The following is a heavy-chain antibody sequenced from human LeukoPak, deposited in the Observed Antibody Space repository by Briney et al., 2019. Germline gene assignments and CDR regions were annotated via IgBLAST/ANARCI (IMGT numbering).Heavy chain of an antibody. CDR1: GFTFSSYW. Sequence: GGSLRLSCAASGFTFSSYWMTWVRQAPGKGLEWVANIRQDGGVKYYMDSAKGRFTLSRDNAKSSLYLQMNSLRVEDTVMYFCARTVVVVVGASDYFDYWGQGTLVTVSS. D-gene: IGHD2-2*01. V-gene: IGHV3-7*03. CDR3: ARTVVVVVGASDYFDY. CDR2: IRQDGGVK. J-gene: IGHJ4*02.